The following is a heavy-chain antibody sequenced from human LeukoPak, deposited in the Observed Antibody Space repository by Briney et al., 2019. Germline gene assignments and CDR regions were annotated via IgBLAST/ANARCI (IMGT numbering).Heavy chain of an antibody. CDR2: IRSNVYGGT. D-gene: IGHD3-3*01. V-gene: IGHV3-49*04. CDR1: GFTFGDYA. CDR3: TRVDHDFFDY. J-gene: IGHJ4*02. Sequence: GGSLRLSXTTSGFTFGDYAMSWVRQAPGKGLERVSFIRSNVYGGTEYAASVKGRFTISRDDSKSIAYLQMNSLKTEDTAVYYCTRVDHDFFDYWGQGTLVTVFS.